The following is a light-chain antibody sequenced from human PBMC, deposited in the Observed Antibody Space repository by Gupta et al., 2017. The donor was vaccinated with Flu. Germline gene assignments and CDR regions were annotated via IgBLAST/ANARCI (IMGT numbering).Light chain of an antibody. V-gene: IGKV3-20*01. CDR1: QRVDD. J-gene: IGKJ1*01. Sequence: SPGDLSLSPGERATRSCRDSQRVDDLAWYQQKPGQAPRLLIYGASSGATGIPDRFSGSGSGTAFTLTISRLEPEDFAVYYCQHDDNLPWTFGQGTKVEI. CDR3: QHDDNLPWT. CDR2: GAS.